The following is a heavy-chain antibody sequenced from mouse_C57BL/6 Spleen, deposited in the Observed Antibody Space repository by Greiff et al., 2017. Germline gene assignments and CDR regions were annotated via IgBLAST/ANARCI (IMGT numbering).Heavy chain of an antibody. CDR2: IDPEPGGT. V-gene: IGHV1-15*01. Sequence: VQLQQSGAELVRPGASVTLSCKASGYTFTDYEMHWVKQTPVHGLEWIGAIDPEPGGTAYNQKFKGKAILTADKYTSTAYVELRSLPSENSAVYYCTRGDYVRPWFAYWGQGTLVTVSA. D-gene: IGHD1-1*01. CDR3: TRGDYVRPWFAY. CDR1: GYTFTDYE. J-gene: IGHJ3*01.